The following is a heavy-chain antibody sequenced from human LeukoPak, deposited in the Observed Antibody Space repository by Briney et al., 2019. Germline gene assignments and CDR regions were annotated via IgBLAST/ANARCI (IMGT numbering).Heavy chain of an antibody. CDR1: GFTFSSYA. CDR2: ISGSGGST. J-gene: IGHJ5*02. CDR3: AKDLRMQWLVPGWFDP. D-gene: IGHD6-19*01. V-gene: IGHV3-23*01. Sequence: PGGSLRLSCAASGFTFSSYAMSWVRQAPGKGLEWVSAISGSGGSTYYADSVKGRFTISRDNSKNTLYLQMNSLRAEDTAVYYCAKDLRMQWLVPGWFDPWGQGTLVTVSS.